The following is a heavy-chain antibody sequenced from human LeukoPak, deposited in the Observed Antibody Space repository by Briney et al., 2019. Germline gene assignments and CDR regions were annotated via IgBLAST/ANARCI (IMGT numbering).Heavy chain of an antibody. CDR2: INHSGST. J-gene: IGHJ4*02. CDR1: GGSFSGYY. CDR3: ARDTMRFGELYTY. D-gene: IGHD3-10*01. Sequence: PSETLSLTCAVYGGSFSGYYWSWIRQPPGKGLEWIGEINHSGSTNYNPSLKSRVTISVDTSKNQFSLKLTSVTAEDTAVYYCARDTMRFGELYTYWGQGTLVTVSS. V-gene: IGHV4-34*01.